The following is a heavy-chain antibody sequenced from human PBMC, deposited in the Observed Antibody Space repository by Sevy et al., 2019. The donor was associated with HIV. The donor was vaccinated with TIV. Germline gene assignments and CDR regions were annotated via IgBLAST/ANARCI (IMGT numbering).Heavy chain of an antibody. CDR3: ARDDTASYLPVS. J-gene: IGHJ4*02. Sequence: GGSLRLSCAASGFTFSDYSLNWVRQAPGKGLEWVSYISRSGTTRHDADSVRGRFTISRDDAKNSRYLQMSSLRDEDTAVYYCARDDTASYLPVSWGQGTLVTVSS. CDR2: ISRSGTTR. CDR1: GFTFSDYS. D-gene: IGHD3-10*01. V-gene: IGHV3-48*02.